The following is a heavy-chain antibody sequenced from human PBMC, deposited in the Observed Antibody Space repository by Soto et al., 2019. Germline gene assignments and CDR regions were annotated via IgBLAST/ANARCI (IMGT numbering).Heavy chain of an antibody. CDR1: GGSISSYY. D-gene: IGHD2-8*01. CDR3: ARAPSLYHFDY. V-gene: IGHV4-59*01. J-gene: IGHJ4*02. CDR2: MHDSEST. Sequence: QVQLQESGPGLVKPSETLSLTCSVSGGSISSYYWSWIRQPPGKGLEWIGYMHDSESTSYNPSLMRRVPISIDTSNNQFSLKLSSVTAADTAVYYCARAPSLYHFDYWGQGALVTVSS.